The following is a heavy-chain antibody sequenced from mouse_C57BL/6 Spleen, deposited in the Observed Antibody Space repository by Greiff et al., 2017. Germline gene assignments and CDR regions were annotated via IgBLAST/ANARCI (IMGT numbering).Heavy chain of an antibody. CDR2: INPSSGYT. J-gene: IGHJ3*01. CDR3: ARAFSYVYDGAWFAY. V-gene: IGHV1-7*01. D-gene: IGHD2-2*01. CDR1: GYTFTSYW. Sequence: QVQLKQSGAELANPGASVKLSCKASGYTFTSYWMHWVKQRPGQGLEWIGYINPSSGYTKYNQKFKGKATLTADKSSSTAYLQLSSLTYEDSAVYYCARAFSYVYDGAWFAYGGQGTLVTVSA.